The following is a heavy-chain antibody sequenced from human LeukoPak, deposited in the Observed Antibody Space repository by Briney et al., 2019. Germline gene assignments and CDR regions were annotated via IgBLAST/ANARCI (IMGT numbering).Heavy chain of an antibody. CDR3: ALGSGSLPFH. CDR1: GITFSNYA. CDR2: ISYDGSNK. J-gene: IGHJ4*02. D-gene: IGHD3-10*01. Sequence: PGGSLRLSCAAPGITFSNYAMHWVRQAPGKGLEWVAVISYDGSNKYYADSVKGRFTISRDNSKNTLYLQMNSLRAEDTAVYYCALGSGSLPFHWGQGTLVTVSS. V-gene: IGHV3-30*04.